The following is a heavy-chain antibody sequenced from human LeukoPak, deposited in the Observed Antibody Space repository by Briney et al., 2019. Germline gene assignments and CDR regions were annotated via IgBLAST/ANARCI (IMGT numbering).Heavy chain of an antibody. CDR1: GYTFTSYY. J-gene: IGHJ3*02. V-gene: IGHV1-46*01. Sequence: ASVKVSCKASGYTFTSYYMHWVRQAPGQGLEWMGIINPSGGTTSHAQKFQGRVTMTRDTSTSTAYMELRSLRSDDTAVYYCARDTPGDLPDCGGDCTAAFDIWGQGTMVTVSS. D-gene: IGHD2-21*02. CDR2: INPSGGTT. CDR3: ARDTPGDLPDCGGDCTAAFDI.